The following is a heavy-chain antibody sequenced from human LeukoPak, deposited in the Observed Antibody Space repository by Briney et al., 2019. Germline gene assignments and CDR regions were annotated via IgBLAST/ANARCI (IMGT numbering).Heavy chain of an antibody. CDR3: ARSWRGVITTRDYYYMDV. J-gene: IGHJ6*03. CDR2: INPSGGST. V-gene: IGHV1-46*01. CDR1: GYTFTSYY. Sequence: ASVKVSCKASGYTFTSYYMHWVRQAPGQGLEWMGIINPSGGSTSYAQKFQGRVTMTRDTSTSTVYMELSSLRSEDTAVYYCARSWRGVITTRDYYYMDVWGKGTTVAVSS. D-gene: IGHD1-14*01.